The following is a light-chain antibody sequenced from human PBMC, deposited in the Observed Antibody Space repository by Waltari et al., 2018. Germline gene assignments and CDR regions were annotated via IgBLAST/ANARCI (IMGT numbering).Light chain of an antibody. CDR3: QSADSTTTSLV. V-gene: IGLV3-25*03. Sequence: SYELTQPPSVSVSPGQTARITCSGNALPKQYAYWYQQKPGQAPVMVIYKDNDRPSGIPERFSGSTSGTTVTLTISGVQAEDEAEYYCQSADSTTTSLVFGGGTKLTVL. CDR2: KDN. J-gene: IGLJ2*01. CDR1: ALPKQY.